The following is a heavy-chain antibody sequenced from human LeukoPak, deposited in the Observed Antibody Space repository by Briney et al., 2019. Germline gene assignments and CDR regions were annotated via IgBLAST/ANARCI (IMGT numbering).Heavy chain of an antibody. CDR1: GYTFTSYG. CDR3: ARDAVGATTFNAFDI. J-gene: IGHJ3*02. D-gene: IGHD1-26*01. Sequence: GASVKVSCKASGYTFTSYGISWVRQAPGQGLEWMGWISAYNGNTNYAQKLQGRVTITADKSTSTAYMELSSLRSEDTAVYYCARDAVGATTFNAFDIWGQGTMVTVSS. V-gene: IGHV1-18*01. CDR2: ISAYNGNT.